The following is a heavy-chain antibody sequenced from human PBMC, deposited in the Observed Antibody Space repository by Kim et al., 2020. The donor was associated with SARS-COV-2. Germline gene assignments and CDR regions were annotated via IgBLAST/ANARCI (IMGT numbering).Heavy chain of an antibody. Sequence: YAQGFTRRFVFSLDTSVSTAYLQISRLKAEDTAVYYCARTIFGVVRLFDYWGQGTLVTVSS. D-gene: IGHD3-3*01. CDR3: ARTIFGVVRLFDY. V-gene: IGHV7-4-1*02. J-gene: IGHJ4*02.